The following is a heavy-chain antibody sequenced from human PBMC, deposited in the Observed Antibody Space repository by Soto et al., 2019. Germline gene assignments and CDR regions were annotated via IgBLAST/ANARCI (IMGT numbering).Heavy chain of an antibody. D-gene: IGHD4-4*01. V-gene: IGHV1-24*01. CDR2: FDPEDGET. CDR1: GYTLNELS. Sequence: ASVKVSCTVSGYTLNELSMHWVRQDNGKGLEWMGGFDPEDGETIYAQKFQGRVTMTEDTSTDTAYMELSSLRSEDTAVYYCATSSRRDYSNYVAFDIWGQGTMVTVSS. J-gene: IGHJ3*02. CDR3: ATSSRRDYSNYVAFDI.